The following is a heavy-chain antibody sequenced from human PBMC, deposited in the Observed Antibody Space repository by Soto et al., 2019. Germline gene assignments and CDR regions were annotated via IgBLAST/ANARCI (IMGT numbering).Heavy chain of an antibody. CDR3: ANQRFGELSPRTIFDY. CDR1: GFTFSSYA. D-gene: IGHD3-10*01. Sequence: GGSLRLSCAASGFTFSSYAMSWVRQAPGKGLEWVSAISGSGGSTYYADPVKGRFTISRDNSKNTLYLQMNSLRAEDTAVYHCANQRFGELSPRTIFDYWGQGTLVTVSS. CDR2: ISGSGGST. V-gene: IGHV3-23*01. J-gene: IGHJ4*02.